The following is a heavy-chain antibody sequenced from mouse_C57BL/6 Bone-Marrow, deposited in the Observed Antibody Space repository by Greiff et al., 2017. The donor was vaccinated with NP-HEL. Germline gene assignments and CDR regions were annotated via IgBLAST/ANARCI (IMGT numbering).Heavy chain of an antibody. CDR2: IYPGDGDT. V-gene: IGHV1-82*01. Sequence: QVQLQQSGPELVKPGASVKISCKASGYAFSSSWMNWVKQRPGKGPEWIGRIYPGDGDTNYNGKFKGKATLTADKSSSTAYMQLSSLTSEDSAVYFCARPTDQLWYFGVWGTRTTVTVSS. CDR3: ARPTDQLWYFGV. D-gene: IGHD3-1*01. J-gene: IGHJ1*03. CDR1: GYAFSSSW.